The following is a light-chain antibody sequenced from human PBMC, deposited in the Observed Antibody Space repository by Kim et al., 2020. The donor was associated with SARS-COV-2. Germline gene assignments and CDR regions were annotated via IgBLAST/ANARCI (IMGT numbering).Light chain of an antibody. Sequence: SSELTQDPAVSVALGQTVRITCQGDSLRSYYASWYQQKPGQAPVLVIYGKNNRPSGIPDRFSGSSSGNTASLTITGAPAEDEADYYCNSRDSSGNHTVFG. CDR3: NSRDSSGNHTV. V-gene: IGLV3-19*01. CDR1: SLRSYY. CDR2: GKN. J-gene: IGLJ3*02.